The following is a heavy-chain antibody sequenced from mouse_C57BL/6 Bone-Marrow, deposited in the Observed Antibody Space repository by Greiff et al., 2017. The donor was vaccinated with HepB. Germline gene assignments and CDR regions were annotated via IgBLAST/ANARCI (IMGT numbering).Heavy chain of an antibody. V-gene: IGHV1-64*01. CDR1: GYTFTSYW. J-gene: IGHJ2*01. D-gene: IGHD1-1*01. CDR3: ASSLSYYYGRDY. CDR2: IHPNSGST. Sequence: QVQLQQPGAELVKPGASVKLSCKASGYTFTSYWMHGVKQRPGQGLEWIGMIHPNSGSTKYNEKFKSKATLTVDKSSSTAYMQLSSLTSEDSAVYYCASSLSYYYGRDYWGQGTTLTVSS.